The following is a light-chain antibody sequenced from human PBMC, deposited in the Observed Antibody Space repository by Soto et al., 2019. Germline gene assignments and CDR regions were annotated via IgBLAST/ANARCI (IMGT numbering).Light chain of an antibody. CDR3: GADPCSGSNFVYV. CDR1: SGYSNYK. J-gene: IGLJ1*01. CDR2: VGTGGIVG. Sequence: QPVLTQPPSASASLGASVTLTCTLSSGYSNYKVDWYQQRPGKGPRFVMRVGTGGIVGSKGDGSSDRFPVLGSGLNRYLTIKNTQEEDESDSHCGADPCSGSNFVYVFGTGTKLTVL. V-gene: IGLV9-49*01.